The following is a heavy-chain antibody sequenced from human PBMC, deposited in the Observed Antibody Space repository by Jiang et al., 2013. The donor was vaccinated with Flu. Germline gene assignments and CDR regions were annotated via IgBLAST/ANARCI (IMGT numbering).Heavy chain of an antibody. V-gene: IGHV4-34*01. CDR1: GGSVSDSY. J-gene: IGHJ6*02. CDR2: ISFSGTT. Sequence: LLKPSETLSLTCAVYGGSVSDSYWVWIRQPPGKGLEWIGEISFSGTTNYNPSLGSRVTISADTSRNQLSLKVTSVTAADTAVYYCARGIRAPGVEDHDIFFGFTYHNYGMDVWGQGTTVTVSS. CDR3: ARGIRAPGVEDHDIFFGFTYHNYGMDV. D-gene: IGHD3-9*01.